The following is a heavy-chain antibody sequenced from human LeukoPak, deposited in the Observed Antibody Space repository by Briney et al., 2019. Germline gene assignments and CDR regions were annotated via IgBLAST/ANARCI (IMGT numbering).Heavy chain of an antibody. CDR1: GDSTSGNFYF. J-gene: IGHJ5*02. V-gene: IGHV4-61*02. CDR2: IYASGAA. Sequence: SQTLSLTCTVSGDSTSGNFYFWSWIRQTAGKGLEWIGRIYASGAASYNPSLKSRVTISVDTSKNQYFLKLKSVTAADTAVYYCARESVYYYGPFDPWGQGTRVIVSS. D-gene: IGHD3-22*01. CDR3: ARESVYYYGPFDP.